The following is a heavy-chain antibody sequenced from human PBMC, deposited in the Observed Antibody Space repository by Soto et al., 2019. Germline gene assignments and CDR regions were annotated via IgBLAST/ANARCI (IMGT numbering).Heavy chain of an antibody. D-gene: IGHD6-19*01. J-gene: IGHJ3*02. CDR2: IIPIFGTA. CDR3: ARDFGVAGTFAFDI. V-gene: IGHV1-69*01. Sequence: QVQLVQSGAEVKKPGSSVKVSCKASGGTFSSYAISWVRQAPGQGFEWMGGIIPIFGTAHYAQKLQGRVTITADESTRTAYMELSSLRSEDTAVYYCARDFGVAGTFAFDIWGQGTMVTVSS. CDR1: GGTFSSYA.